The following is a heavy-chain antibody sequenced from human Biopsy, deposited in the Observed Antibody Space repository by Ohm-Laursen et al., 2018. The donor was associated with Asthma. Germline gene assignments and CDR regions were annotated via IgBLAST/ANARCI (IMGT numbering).Heavy chain of an antibody. J-gene: IGHJ3*02. Sequence: ASVKVSCKASGYTFTSYAMHWVRQAPGQKLEWMGWINAGNGNTKYSQKFQGRVTITRDTSASTAYMELSSLRSEDTAVYYCASSIAVADSDAFDIWGQGTMVTVSS. CDR1: GYTFTSYA. CDR2: INAGNGNT. D-gene: IGHD6-19*01. CDR3: ASSIAVADSDAFDI. V-gene: IGHV1-3*01.